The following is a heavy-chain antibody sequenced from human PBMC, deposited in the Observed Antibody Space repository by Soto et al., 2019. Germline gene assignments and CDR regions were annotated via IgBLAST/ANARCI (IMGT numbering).Heavy chain of an antibody. CDR2: IIPMFETT. Sequence: QVHLVQSGAELRKPGSSVKVSCKASGGSFSTSANTWVRQAPGQGLEWMGGIIPMFETTSYAPRFQGRVTITADKSTNSEYMEVSSLRPEDTAVYYCARGRYGSGSYFSNWFDTWGQGTLVTVSS. J-gene: IGHJ5*02. CDR3: ARGRYGSGSYFSNWFDT. V-gene: IGHV1-69*06. CDR1: GGSFSTSA. D-gene: IGHD3-10*01.